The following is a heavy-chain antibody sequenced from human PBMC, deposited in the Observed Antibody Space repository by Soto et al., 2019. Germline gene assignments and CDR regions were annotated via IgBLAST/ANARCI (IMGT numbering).Heavy chain of an antibody. V-gene: IGHV4-4*02. CDR3: ARDWVWCGHGYFDY. CDR2: IYHSGKT. J-gene: IGHJ4*02. D-gene: IGHD3-10*01. CDR1: GGSISSSNW. Sequence: QVQLQESGPGLVKPSGTLSLTCAVSGGSISSSNWWSWVRQPPGKGLEWIGEIYHSGKTNSNPSLKSRVTISVDKSKNQFSLKLSSVTAADTAVEYCARDWVWCGHGYFDYWGQGTLVTVSS.